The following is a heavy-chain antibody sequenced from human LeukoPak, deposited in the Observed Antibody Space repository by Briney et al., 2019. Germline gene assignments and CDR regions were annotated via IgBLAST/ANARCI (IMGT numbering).Heavy chain of an antibody. V-gene: IGHV4-38-2*02. CDR1: GYSISSGYY. CDR2: IYHSGST. Sequence: SSETLSLTCTVSGYSISSGYYWGWIRQPPGKGLEWIGSIYHSGSTYYNPSLKSRVTISVDTSKNQFSLKLSSVTAADTAVYYCARKATRPLGAFDIWGKGTTVTVSS. J-gene: IGHJ6*04. D-gene: IGHD5-24*01. CDR3: ARKATRPLGAFDI.